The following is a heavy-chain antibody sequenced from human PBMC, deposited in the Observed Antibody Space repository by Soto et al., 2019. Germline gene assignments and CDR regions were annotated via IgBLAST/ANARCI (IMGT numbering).Heavy chain of an antibody. D-gene: IGHD3-3*01. Sequence: PSETLSLTCTVSVGSISSYYWSWIRQAPGKGLEWIGYIYYSGSTNYNPSLKSRVTISVDTSKNQFSLKLSSVTAADTAVYYCARAVGFLEGRHYYYYGMDVWGQGTTVTVSS. CDR1: VGSISSYY. V-gene: IGHV4-59*01. J-gene: IGHJ6*02. CDR3: ARAVGFLEGRHYYYYGMDV. CDR2: IYYSGST.